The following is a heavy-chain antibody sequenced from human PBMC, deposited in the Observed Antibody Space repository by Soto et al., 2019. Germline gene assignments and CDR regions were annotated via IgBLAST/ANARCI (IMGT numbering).Heavy chain of an antibody. CDR2: IYYSGST. D-gene: IGHD3-22*01. CDR3: ARYDSTGYYFSFDS. Sequence: SETLSLICTVSGGSISSGGYYWSWIRQHPGKGLEWIGYIYYSGSTYYNPSLKSRVTISVDTSKNQFSLKLSSVTAADTAVYYCARYDSTGYYFSFDSWGQGTLVTVSS. CDR1: GGSISSGGYY. V-gene: IGHV4-31*03. J-gene: IGHJ4*02.